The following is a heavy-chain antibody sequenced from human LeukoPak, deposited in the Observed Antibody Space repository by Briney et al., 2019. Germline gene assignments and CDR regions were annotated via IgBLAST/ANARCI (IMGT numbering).Heavy chain of an antibody. D-gene: IGHD3-10*01. V-gene: IGHV7-4-1*02. CDR1: GYTFTSYA. J-gene: IGHJ6*02. Sequence: GASVKVSCKASGYTFTSYAMNWVRQAPGQGLEWMGWINTNTGNPTYAQGFTGRFVFSLDTSVSTAYLQISSLKAEDTAVYYCAREGELVRGVIIKPPYYYGMDVWGQGTTVTVSS. CDR2: INTNTGNP. CDR3: AREGELVRGVIIKPPYYYGMDV.